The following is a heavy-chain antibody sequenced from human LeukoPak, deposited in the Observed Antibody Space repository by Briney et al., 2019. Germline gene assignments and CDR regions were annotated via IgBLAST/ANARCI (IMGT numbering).Heavy chain of an antibody. CDR1: GFTFSSYG. D-gene: IGHD6-19*01. J-gene: IGHJ4*02. CDR2: IRYDGSNK. Sequence: GGSLRLSCAASGFTFSSYGMHWVRQAPGKGLEWVAFIRYDGSNKYYADSVKGRFTISRDNSKNTLYLQMNSLRAGDTAVYYCANSHIAVAVYIDYWGQGTLVTVSS. CDR3: ANSHIAVAVYIDY. V-gene: IGHV3-30*02.